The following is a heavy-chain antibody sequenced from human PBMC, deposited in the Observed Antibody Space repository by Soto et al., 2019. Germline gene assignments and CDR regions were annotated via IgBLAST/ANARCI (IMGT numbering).Heavy chain of an antibody. CDR2: INHSVST. D-gene: IGHD3-22*01. V-gene: IGHV4-34*01. Sequence: SETLSLTCAVYGGSFSGYYWSWIRQPPGKGLEWIGEINHSVSTNYNPSLKGRVTISVDTSKNQFSLNLRSVTAADTAVYYCARGITMIAPDKYYLDSWGQGNLVTVSS. CDR3: ARGITMIAPDKYYLDS. CDR1: GGSFSGYY. J-gene: IGHJ4*02.